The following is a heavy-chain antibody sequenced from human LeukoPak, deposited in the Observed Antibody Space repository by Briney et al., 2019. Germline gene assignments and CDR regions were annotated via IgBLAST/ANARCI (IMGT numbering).Heavy chain of an antibody. CDR1: GFIFSSYN. CDR2: ISSSSSYI. J-gene: IGHJ2*01. Sequence: GGSLRLSCVASGFIFSSYNINWVRQAPGKGLEWVSSISSSSSYIYYADSVKGRFTISRDNAKNSLYLQMNSLRAEDTAVYYCARSSGWYWYFDLWGRGTLVTVSS. D-gene: IGHD6-19*01. V-gene: IGHV3-21*01. CDR3: ARSSGWYWYFDL.